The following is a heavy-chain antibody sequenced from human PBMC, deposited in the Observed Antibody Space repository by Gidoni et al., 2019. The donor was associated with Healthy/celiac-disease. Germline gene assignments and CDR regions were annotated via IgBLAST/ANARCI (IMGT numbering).Heavy chain of an antibody. CDR3: AKESWVDSSGYYPPLIDY. Sequence: TISRDNSKNTLYLQMNSLRAEDTAVYYCAKESWVDSSGYYPPLIDYWGQGTLVTVSS. D-gene: IGHD3-22*01. V-gene: IGHV3-30*02. J-gene: IGHJ4*02.